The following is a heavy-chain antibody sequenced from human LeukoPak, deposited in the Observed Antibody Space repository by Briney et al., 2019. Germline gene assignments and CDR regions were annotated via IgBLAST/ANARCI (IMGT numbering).Heavy chain of an antibody. V-gene: IGHV4-31*03. Sequence: SQTLSLTCTVSGGSISSGGYYWSWIRQHPGKGLEWIGYIYYSGSTYYNPSLKSRVTISVDTSKNQFSLKLSFVTAADTAVYYCARVGEVWFGELFPSYFDYWGQGTLVTVSS. D-gene: IGHD3-10*01. CDR1: GGSISSGGYY. CDR2: IYYSGST. J-gene: IGHJ4*02. CDR3: ARVGEVWFGELFPSYFDY.